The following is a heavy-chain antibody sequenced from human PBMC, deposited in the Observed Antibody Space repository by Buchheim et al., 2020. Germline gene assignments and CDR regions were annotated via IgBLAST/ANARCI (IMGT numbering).Heavy chain of an antibody. Sequence: QVQLVQSGAEVKKPGASVKVSCKASGYTFTSYYMHWVRQAPGQGLEWMGIINPSGGSTSYAQKFQGRVTMTRDTSTSTVYMELSSLRSEDTAVYYCAREAPFYSSSWYSGPYYFDYWGQGTL. CDR1: GYTFTSYY. J-gene: IGHJ4*02. CDR2: INPSGGST. V-gene: IGHV1-46*03. CDR3: AREAPFYSSSWYSGPYYFDY. D-gene: IGHD6-13*01.